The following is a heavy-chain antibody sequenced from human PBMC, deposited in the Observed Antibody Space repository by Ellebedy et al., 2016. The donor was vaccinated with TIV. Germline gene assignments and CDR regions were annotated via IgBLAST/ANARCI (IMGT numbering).Heavy chain of an antibody. D-gene: IGHD5-24*01. V-gene: IGHV4-31*03. CDR3: ARGDVTFDY. CDR1: GGSINSNDYY. Sequence: MPSETLSLTCTVSGGSINSNDYYWNWIRQHPGKGLEWIGYIYYSGTTYYNPSLQSRVIISVDTSKNQFSLRLSSVTAADTAVYYCARGDVTFDYWGQGTLVTVSS. CDR2: IYYSGTT. J-gene: IGHJ4*02.